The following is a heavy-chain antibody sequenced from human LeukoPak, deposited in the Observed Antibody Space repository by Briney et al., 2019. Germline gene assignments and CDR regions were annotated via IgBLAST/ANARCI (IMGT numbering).Heavy chain of an antibody. Sequence: GGSLRLSCAASGFTFSSYDMHWVRQATGKGLEWVSAIGTAGDTYYPGSVKGRFTISRENAKNSLYLQMNSLRAGDTAVYYCARAVSGWYDVGYYFDYWGQGTLVTVPS. CDR3: ARAVSGWYDVGYYFDY. CDR1: GFTFSSYD. D-gene: IGHD6-19*01. J-gene: IGHJ4*02. V-gene: IGHV3-13*01. CDR2: IGTAGDT.